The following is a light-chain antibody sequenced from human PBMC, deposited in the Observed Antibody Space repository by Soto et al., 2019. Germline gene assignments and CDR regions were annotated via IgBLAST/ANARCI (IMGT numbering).Light chain of an antibody. Sequence: DVQMTKSQSSLSACVGDRVTITCRASQSISSYVNWYQQKPGKAPKLLIYAASSLQSGVPSRFSGSGSGTDFTLTISSLQPQDFATYYCQQSYSTPPTFRQGTQV. J-gene: IGKJ1*01. CDR3: QQSYSTPPT. V-gene: IGKV1-39*01. CDR1: QSISSY. CDR2: AAS.